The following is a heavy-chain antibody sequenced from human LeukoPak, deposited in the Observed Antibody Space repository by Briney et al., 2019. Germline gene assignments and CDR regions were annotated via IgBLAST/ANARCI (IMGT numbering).Heavy chain of an antibody. V-gene: IGHV4-38-2*02. CDR1: GYSISSGYY. Sequence: SETLSLTCAVSGYSISSGYYWGWIRQPPGKGLEWIGSIYHSGSTYYNPSLKSRVTISVDTSKNQFSLKLSSVTAADTAVYYCAREYSSPNIDYWGQGTLVTVSS. J-gene: IGHJ4*02. CDR3: AREYSSPNIDY. D-gene: IGHD6-13*01. CDR2: IYHSGST.